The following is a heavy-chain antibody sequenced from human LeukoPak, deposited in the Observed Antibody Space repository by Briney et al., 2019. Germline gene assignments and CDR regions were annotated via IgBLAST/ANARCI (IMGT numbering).Heavy chain of an antibody. CDR1: GFTFSSYA. CDR2: ISSNGGST. CDR3: ARNYYGSGSYGAEYFQH. D-gene: IGHD3-10*01. J-gene: IGHJ1*01. V-gene: IGHV3-64*01. Sequence: GGSLRLSCAASGFTFSSYAMHWVRQAPGKGLEWASPISSNGGSTYYANSVKGRFTISRDNSKNTLYLQMGSLRAEDMAVYYGARNYYGSGSYGAEYFQHWGQGTLVTVSS.